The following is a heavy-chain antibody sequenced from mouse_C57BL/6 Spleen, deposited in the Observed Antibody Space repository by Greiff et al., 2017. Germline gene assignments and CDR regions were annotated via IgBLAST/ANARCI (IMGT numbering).Heavy chain of an antibody. CDR2: IDPENGDT. D-gene: IGHD2-5*01. V-gene: IGHV14-4*01. CDR3: TTHSNYVFAY. J-gene: IGHJ3*01. Sequence: VQLKQSGAELVRPGASVKLSCTASGFNIKDDYMHWVKQRPEQGLEWIGWIDPENGDTEYASKFQGKATITADTSSNTAYLQLSSLTSEDTAVYYCTTHSNYVFAYWGQGTLVTVSA. CDR1: GFNIKDDY.